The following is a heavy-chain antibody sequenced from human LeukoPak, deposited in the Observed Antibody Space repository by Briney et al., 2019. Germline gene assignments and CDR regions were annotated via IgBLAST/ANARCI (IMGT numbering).Heavy chain of an antibody. Sequence: PGGSLRLSCAASGFTLSTYGMHWVRQAPGKGLEWVAFIRYDGSKTYYADSVKGRFTISRDNSKNTLSLQMNSLRPEDTSAYYCAKGYSGSYVYYFDYWGQGTLVTVSS. V-gene: IGHV3-30*02. J-gene: IGHJ4*02. CDR3: AKGYSGSYVYYFDY. CDR1: GFTLSTYG. CDR2: IRYDGSKT. D-gene: IGHD1-26*01.